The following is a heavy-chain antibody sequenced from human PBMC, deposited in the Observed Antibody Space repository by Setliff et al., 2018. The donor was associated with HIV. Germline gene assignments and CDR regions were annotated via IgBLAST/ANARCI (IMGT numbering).Heavy chain of an antibody. J-gene: IGHJ6*04. Sequence: SETLSLTCRVSGGSISRGGYYWTWVRHHPGKALEWIGYIYSSGTTYYNPSLKGRILMSVDVSRNEFSLTLRSVIAADTAIYYCVRETLYSYVDVCGKGTTVTVSS. D-gene: IGHD3-16*01. CDR1: GGSISRGGYY. CDR3: VRETLYSYVDV. CDR2: IYSSGTT. V-gene: IGHV4-31*03.